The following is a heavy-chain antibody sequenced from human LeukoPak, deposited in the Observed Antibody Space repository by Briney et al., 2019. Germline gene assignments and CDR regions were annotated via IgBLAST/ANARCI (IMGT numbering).Heavy chain of an antibody. CDR2: IKSKADGGTT. Sequence: PGGSLRLSCAASGFTFSTSGVRWVRQAPGKGLEWVGRIKSKADGGTTDYAAPVKGRFTISRDDSKNTLYLQMNSLKTEDTAVYYCTTAGWQLYYFDYWGQGTLVTVSS. J-gene: IGHJ4*02. V-gene: IGHV3-15*01. CDR3: TTAGWQLYYFDY. CDR1: GFTFSTSG. D-gene: IGHD4-23*01.